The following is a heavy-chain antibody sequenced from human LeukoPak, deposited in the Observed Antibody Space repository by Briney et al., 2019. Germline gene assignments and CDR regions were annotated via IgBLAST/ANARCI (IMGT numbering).Heavy chain of an antibody. CDR2: IYYSGST. CDR3: VRLGYPFDY. J-gene: IGHJ4*02. CDR1: GDSISSSSYY. V-gene: IGHV4-39*01. Sequence: SETLSLTCTVSGDSISSSSYYWGWIRQPLGKGLEWIGTIYYSGSTYYNPSLKSRVTISVDASKNQFSLKLTSVTAADTAVYYCVRLGYPFDYWGQGTLVTVSS. D-gene: IGHD3-16*02.